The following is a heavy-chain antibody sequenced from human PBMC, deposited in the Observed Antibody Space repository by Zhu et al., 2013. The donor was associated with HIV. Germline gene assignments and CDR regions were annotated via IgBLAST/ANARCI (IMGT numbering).Heavy chain of an antibody. Sequence: QVQLVQSGAEVKKPGASVKVSCKASGYTFTGYYMHWVRQAPGQGLAWMGWINPNSGGTNYAQKFQGRVTMTRDTSISTAYMELSRLRSDDTAVYYCARDLGLRFGELLYGSWFDPWGQGTLVTVSS. CDR2: INPNSGGT. J-gene: IGHJ5*02. D-gene: IGHD3-10*01. CDR3: ARDLGLRFGELLYGSWFDP. CDR1: GYTFTGYY. V-gene: IGHV1-2*02.